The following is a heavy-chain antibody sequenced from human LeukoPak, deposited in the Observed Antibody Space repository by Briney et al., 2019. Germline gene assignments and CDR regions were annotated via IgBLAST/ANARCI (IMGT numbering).Heavy chain of an antibody. CDR1: GYTFTSYA. Sequence: ASVKVSCKASGYTFTSYAMHWVRQAPGQRLEWMGWINAGNGNTKYSQKFQGRVTITRDTSASTAYMELSSLRSEDTAVYYCARDSLGDYPFDYWGQGTLVTVSS. CDR2: INAGNGNT. CDR3: ARDSLGDYPFDY. V-gene: IGHV1-3*01. D-gene: IGHD4-17*01. J-gene: IGHJ4*02.